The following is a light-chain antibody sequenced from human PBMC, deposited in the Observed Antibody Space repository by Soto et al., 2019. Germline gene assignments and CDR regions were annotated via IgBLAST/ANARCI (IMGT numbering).Light chain of an antibody. V-gene: IGLV2-11*01. CDR1: SSDVGGYNY. CDR3: CSYAGTYTYL. Sequence: QSVLTQPRSVSGSPGQSVTISCTGTSSDVGGYNYVSWYQQHPGEAPKLMIYDVSERPSGVPDRFTASKSGNTASLPISGLQAEDEADYYCCSYAGTYTYLFGTGTKVTVL. J-gene: IGLJ1*01. CDR2: DVS.